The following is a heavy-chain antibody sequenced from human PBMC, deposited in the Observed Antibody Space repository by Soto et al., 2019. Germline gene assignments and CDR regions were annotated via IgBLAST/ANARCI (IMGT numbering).Heavy chain of an antibody. Sequence: PGGSLRLSCAASGFTFSSYSMNWVRQAPGKGLEWVSYISSSSSTIYYADSVKGRFTISRDNAKNSLYLQMNSLRDEDTAVYYCARGVRGSSSWYYYYYGMDVWGQGTTVTVSS. J-gene: IGHJ6*02. V-gene: IGHV3-48*02. CDR2: ISSSSSTI. CDR1: GFTFSSYS. D-gene: IGHD6-13*01. CDR3: ARGVRGSSSWYYYYYGMDV.